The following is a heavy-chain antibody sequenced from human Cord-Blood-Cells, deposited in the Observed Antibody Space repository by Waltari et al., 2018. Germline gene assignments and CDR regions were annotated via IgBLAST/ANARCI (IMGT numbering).Heavy chain of an antibody. CDR2: IYPGDSDT. Sequence: ELQLVQSGAGAQKPGQSLKMSCKGLAYSFTMYWIGWVLQMPGKGLEWMGIIYPGDSDTRYSPSFQGQVTISADKSISTAYLQWSSLKASDTAMYYCARQGIVGATYDAFDIWGQGTMVTVSS. D-gene: IGHD1-26*01. CDR3: ARQGIVGATYDAFDI. J-gene: IGHJ3*02. V-gene: IGHV5-51*01. CDR1: AYSFTMYW.